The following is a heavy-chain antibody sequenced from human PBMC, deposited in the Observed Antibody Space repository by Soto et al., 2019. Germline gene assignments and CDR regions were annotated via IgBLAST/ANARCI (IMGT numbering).Heavy chain of an antibody. D-gene: IGHD1-26*01. J-gene: IGHJ6*02. CDR3: AKDRRADWESYYYYAMDV. CDR1: GGTFSSFT. Sequence: QVQLVQSGAEVKKPGSSVKVSCKASGGTFSSFTISWVRQAPGQGLEWMGGIIPIYGTAIYAQKFQGRVTITADASTRTAYMELSSLRSEDTAVYYCAKDRRADWESYYYYAMDVWGQGTTVTVSS. V-gene: IGHV1-69*01. CDR2: IIPIYGTA.